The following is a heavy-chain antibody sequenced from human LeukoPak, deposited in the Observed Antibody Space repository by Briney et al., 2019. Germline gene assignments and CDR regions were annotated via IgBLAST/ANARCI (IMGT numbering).Heavy chain of an antibody. CDR1: GFTVSSNY. V-gene: IGHV3-66*02. Sequence: GGSLRLSCAASGFTVSSNYMSWVRQAPGKGLEWVSVIYSGGSTYYADSVKGRLTISRDNSKNALYLQMNSLRAEDTAVYYCASPSSSPDAFDIWGQGTMVTVSS. CDR2: IYSGGST. D-gene: IGHD6-6*01. CDR3: ASPSSSPDAFDI. J-gene: IGHJ3*02.